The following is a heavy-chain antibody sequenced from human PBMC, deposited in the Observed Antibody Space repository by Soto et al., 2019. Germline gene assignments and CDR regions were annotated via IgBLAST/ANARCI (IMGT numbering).Heavy chain of an antibody. CDR2: VSSGGST. J-gene: IGHJ4*02. CDR1: GFTFTSYA. Sequence: GGSLRLSCAASGFTFTSYAMGWVRQAPGKGLEWVSVVSSGGSTYYADSVTGRFTVSRDNSKNTLSLQMNSLRAEDTAVYYCAKRRGADGYFDYWGQGALVTVSS. V-gene: IGHV3-23*01. D-gene: IGHD2-15*01. CDR3: AKRRGADGYFDY.